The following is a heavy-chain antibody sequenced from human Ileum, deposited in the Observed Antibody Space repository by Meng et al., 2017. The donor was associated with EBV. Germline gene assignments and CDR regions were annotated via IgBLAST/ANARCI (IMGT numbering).Heavy chain of an antibody. V-gene: IGHV4-4*02. Sequence: QVQLQESGPGLVKPSGXXXLTCVVSGASVSANNWWNWVRQSPGKGLEWIGEVYHSGMTNYNPSLKTRVTMLVDKSRNHFSLEMTSVTAADTAVYYCARVSYWDGVDYWGQGTLVTVSS. CDR2: VYHSGMT. D-gene: IGHD1-26*01. CDR1: GASVSANNW. J-gene: IGHJ4*02. CDR3: ARVSYWDGVDY.